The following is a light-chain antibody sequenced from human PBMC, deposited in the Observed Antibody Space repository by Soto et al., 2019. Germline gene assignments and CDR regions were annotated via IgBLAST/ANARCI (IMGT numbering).Light chain of an antibody. J-gene: IGLJ2*01. Sequence: SYVLTQPPSVSVAPGQTARIPCGGNDIGSKGVHWYQQRPGQAPLLVVHDDRDRPSGIPERFSGSNSGNTATLTISRVEDGDEADYYCQVWDSSSDLVVFGGGTKLTVL. CDR2: DDR. V-gene: IGLV3-21*02. CDR1: DIGSKG. CDR3: QVWDSSSDLVV.